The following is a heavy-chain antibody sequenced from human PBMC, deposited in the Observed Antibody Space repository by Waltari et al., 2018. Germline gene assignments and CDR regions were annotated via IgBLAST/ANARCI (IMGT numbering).Heavy chain of an antibody. CDR1: GYTFHGKY. J-gene: IGHJ5*01. V-gene: IGHV1-2*06. D-gene: IGHD3-22*01. CDR2: INPNSGGT. Sequence: QVQLVQRGAEVKKPGAAVKVSCKASGYTFHGKYIHWVRQAPGQGLEWMCRINPNSGGTNYAQKFQGRVTMTRDTSINTAYMELSRLRPDDTAVYYCAKGQEHYYDNSGSFVSWGQGTLVTVSS. CDR3: AKGQEHYYDNSGSFVS.